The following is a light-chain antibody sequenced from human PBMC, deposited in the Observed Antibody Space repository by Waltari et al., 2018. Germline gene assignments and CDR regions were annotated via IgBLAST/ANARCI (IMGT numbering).Light chain of an antibody. CDR3: ATWDVVTV. CDR2: SIN. J-gene: IGLJ3*02. V-gene: IGLV1-47*01. Sequence: QSVLTQPPSASGTPGQRVTISCSGSSSNIGSHSVYWYHQLPGMSPQLLINSINQRPSGVLDRFSGSKSGTSASRAISGLRSEDEADYYCATWDVVTVFGGGTKLTVL. CDR1: SSNIGSHS.